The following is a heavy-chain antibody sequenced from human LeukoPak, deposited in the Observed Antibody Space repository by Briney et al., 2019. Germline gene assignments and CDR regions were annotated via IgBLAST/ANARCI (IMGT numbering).Heavy chain of an antibody. CDR2: ISDSGGST. D-gene: IGHD3-3*01. CDR1: KFTFTNYA. J-gene: IGHJ4*02. Sequence: GGSLRLSCTASKFTFTNYAVSWVSQAPGKGLEWVSAISDSGGSTYYADSVKGRFTISRDNSKNTLYLQMNSLRAEDTAVYYCAKQYDFWSGYYEYVGYFDYWGQGTLVTVSS. V-gene: IGHV3-23*01. CDR3: AKQYDFWSGYYEYVGYFDY.